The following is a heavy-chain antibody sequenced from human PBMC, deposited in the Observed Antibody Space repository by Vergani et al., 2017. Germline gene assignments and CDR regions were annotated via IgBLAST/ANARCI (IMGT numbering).Heavy chain of an antibody. Sequence: EVQLLESGGGLVQPGGSLRLSCAASGFTFSSYAMSWVRQAPGKGLEWVSAISGSGGSTYYADSVKGRFTISRDNSKNTLYLQMNSLRAEDTAVYYCAKTTYYDFWGGYYIFDYWGQGTLVTVSS. D-gene: IGHD3-3*01. CDR1: GFTFSSYA. CDR2: ISGSGGST. J-gene: IGHJ4*02. CDR3: AKTTYYDFWGGYYIFDY. V-gene: IGHV3-23*01.